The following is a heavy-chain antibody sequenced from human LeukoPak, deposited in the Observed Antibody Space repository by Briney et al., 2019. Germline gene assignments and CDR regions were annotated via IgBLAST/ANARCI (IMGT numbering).Heavy chain of an antibody. CDR2: ITHTRRT. J-gene: IGHJ6*02. V-gene: IGHV4-34*01. D-gene: IGHD2-2*01. CDR1: GGPFSHYY. Sequence: SETLSLTCAVSGGPFSHYYWNWIRQSPGKGLEWIGEITHTRRTNYNPVLRSRVTISVDTSRNQFSLKLRSMTAADTAVYYCARQPANIVVVPAAYYGMDVWGQGTTVTVSS. CDR3: ARQPANIVVVPAAYYGMDV.